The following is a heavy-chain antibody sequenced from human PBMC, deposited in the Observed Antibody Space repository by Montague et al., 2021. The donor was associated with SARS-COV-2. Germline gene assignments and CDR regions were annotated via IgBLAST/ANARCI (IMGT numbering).Heavy chain of an antibody. CDR1: GGSVRSSNDC. CDR2: SYYSGNT. D-gene: IGHD4-17*01. Sequence: SETLSLTCTVSGGSVRSSNDCWGWIRQPPGKGLDWIANSYYSGNTYYNPSLKSRVTISVDTSNNQFSLKLSSVTAADTAVYYCARGPKMYGELADYWGQGTLVTVSS. V-gene: IGHV4-39*01. CDR3: ARGPKMYGELADY. J-gene: IGHJ4*02.